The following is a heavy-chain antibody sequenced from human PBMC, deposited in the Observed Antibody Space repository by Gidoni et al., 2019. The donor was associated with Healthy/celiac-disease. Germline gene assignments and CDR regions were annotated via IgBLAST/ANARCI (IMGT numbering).Heavy chain of an antibody. CDR1: GYTFTSYG. V-gene: IGHV1-18*01. D-gene: IGHD2-15*01. CDR2: ISAYNGNT. Sequence: QVQLVQSGAEVKKPGASVTVSCKASGYTFTSYGISWVRQAPGQGLEWMGWISAYNGNTNYAQKLQGRVTMTTDTSTSTAYMELRSLRSDDTAVYYCARVEDIVVVVAANGAPDYWGQGTLVTVSS. CDR3: ARVEDIVVVVAANGAPDY. J-gene: IGHJ4*02.